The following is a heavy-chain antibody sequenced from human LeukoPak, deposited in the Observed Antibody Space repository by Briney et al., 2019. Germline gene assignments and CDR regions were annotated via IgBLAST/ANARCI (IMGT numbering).Heavy chain of an antibody. CDR2: IYYSGST. J-gene: IGHJ4*02. CDR3: ARADDVRGYSYGSLDY. D-gene: IGHD5-18*01. Sequence: SQTLSLTCTVSGGSISSGDYYWSWIRQPPGKGLEWIGYIYYSGSTYYNPSLKSRVTISVDTSKNQFSLKLSSVTAADTALYYCARADDVRGYSYGSLDYWGQGTLVTVSS. CDR1: GGSISSGDYY. V-gene: IGHV4-30-4*01.